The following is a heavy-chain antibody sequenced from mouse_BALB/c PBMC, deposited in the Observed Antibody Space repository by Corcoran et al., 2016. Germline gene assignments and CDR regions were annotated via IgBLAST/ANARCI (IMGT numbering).Heavy chain of an antibody. Sequence: EVQLQQSGAELVKPGASVKLSCTASGFNIKDTYMHWVKQRPAQGLEWIGRIDPANGNTKYDLEFQGKATITADTSANTAYLQLSSLTSEDTSIYYCARNGYDYDEKVRAGFAYWGQGTLVTVSA. J-gene: IGHJ3*01. V-gene: IGHV14-3*02. D-gene: IGHD2-4*01. CDR3: ARNGYDYDEKVRAGFAY. CDR1: GFNIKDTY. CDR2: IDPANGNT.